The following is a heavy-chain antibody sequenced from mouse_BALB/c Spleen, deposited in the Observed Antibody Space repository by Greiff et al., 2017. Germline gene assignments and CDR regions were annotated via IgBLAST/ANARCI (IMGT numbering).Heavy chain of an antibody. V-gene: IGHV5-6-5*01. CDR3: ARERHYYGYFDY. J-gene: IGHJ2*01. D-gene: IGHD1-2*01. CDR2: ISSGGST. Sequence: EVKVVESGGGLVKPGGSLKLSCAASGFTFSSYAMSWVRQTPEKRLEWVASISSGGSTYYPDSVKGRFTISRDNARNILYLQMSSLRSEDTAMYYCARERHYYGYFDYWGQGTTLTVSS. CDR1: GFTFSSYA.